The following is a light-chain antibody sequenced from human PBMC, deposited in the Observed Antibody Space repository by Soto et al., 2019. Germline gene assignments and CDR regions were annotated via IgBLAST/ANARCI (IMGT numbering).Light chain of an antibody. CDR1: QSVSSNY. CDR3: QQYGSSPPT. J-gene: IGKJ5*01. V-gene: IGKV3-20*01. CDR2: GAS. Sequence: EILLTRSPGTLSLYPGERATLSCSASQSVSSNYLAWYQQKPGQAPRLLIYGASSRATGIPDRFSGSGSGTDFTLTISRLEPEDFAVYYCQQYGSSPPTFGQGTRLEV.